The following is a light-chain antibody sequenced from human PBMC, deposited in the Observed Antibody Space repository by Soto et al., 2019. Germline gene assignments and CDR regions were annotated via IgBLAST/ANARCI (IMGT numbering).Light chain of an antibody. CDR1: QSVSSN. CDR2: GAS. Sequence: EIVWTQSPVTLSVSPGERATLSCRASQSVSSNLAWYQQKPGQAPRLLIYGASTRATGIPARFSGSGSGTEFTLTISSLQSEDFAVYYCQQYNTWPMTFGQGTRVDIK. CDR3: QQYNTWPMT. J-gene: IGKJ1*01. V-gene: IGKV3-15*01.